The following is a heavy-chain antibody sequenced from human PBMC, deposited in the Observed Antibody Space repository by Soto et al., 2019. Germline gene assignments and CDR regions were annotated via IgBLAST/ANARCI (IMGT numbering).Heavy chain of an antibody. J-gene: IGHJ4*02. Sequence: SETLSLTCTVSGDSISSGDYYWSWIRQPPGKGLEWIGYIYYGGSSYYNPSLKSRVTISADTSKNQFSLKLTSVTAADTAVYFCARVGIPSRGYYFDYWGQGTLVTVSS. CDR2: IYYGGSS. V-gene: IGHV4-30-4*01. CDR1: GDSISSGDYY. CDR3: ARVGIPSRGYYFDY. D-gene: IGHD3-16*01.